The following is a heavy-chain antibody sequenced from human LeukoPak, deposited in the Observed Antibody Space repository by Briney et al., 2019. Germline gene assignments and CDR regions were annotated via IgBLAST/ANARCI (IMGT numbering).Heavy chain of an antibody. CDR1: GGSIISYY. Sequence: SETLSLTCTVSGGSIISYYWSWIRQPPGKGLEWIGYIYYSGSTNYNPSLKSRVTISVDTSKNQFSLKLSSVTAADTAVYYCAREGSIAAAGTVWGQGTLVTVSS. J-gene: IGHJ1*01. CDR3: AREGSIAAAGTV. V-gene: IGHV4-59*01. CDR2: IYYSGST. D-gene: IGHD6-13*01.